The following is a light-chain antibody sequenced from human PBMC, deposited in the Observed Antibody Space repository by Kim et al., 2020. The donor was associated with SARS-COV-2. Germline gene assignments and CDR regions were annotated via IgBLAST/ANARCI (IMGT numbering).Light chain of an antibody. J-gene: IGKJ3*01. CDR2: GAA. CDR1: QSVSSNN. Sequence: PGERAKLSCRASQSVSSNNLAWYQQKPGQAPSLLIFGAASRATGVPDRFSGSGSGTDFTLTISRLEPADYAVYYCQQYGGSPEFTFGPGTKVDIK. CDR3: QQYGGSPEFT. V-gene: IGKV3-20*01.